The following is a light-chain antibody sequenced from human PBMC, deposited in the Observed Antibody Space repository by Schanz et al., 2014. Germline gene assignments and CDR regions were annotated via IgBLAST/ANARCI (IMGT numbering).Light chain of an antibody. CDR3: QHYNSYSAT. Sequence: DIQLTQSPSSLSASVGDRVTITCRVSQGISSYLNWYRQKPGKVPKLLIYAASSLQSGVPSRFSGSGSGTEFTLTISSLQPDDFATYYCQHYNSYSATFGQGTKLEI. CDR2: AAS. CDR1: QGISSY. J-gene: IGKJ2*01. V-gene: IGKV1-16*01.